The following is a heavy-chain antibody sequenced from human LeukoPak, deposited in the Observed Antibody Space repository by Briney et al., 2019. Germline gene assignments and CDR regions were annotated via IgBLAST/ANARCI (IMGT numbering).Heavy chain of an antibody. CDR1: GFTFSSYN. J-gene: IGHJ3*02. V-gene: IGHV3-21*01. CDR3: AREVYGGNSDAFDI. D-gene: IGHD4-23*01. Sequence: GGSLRLSCAASGFTFSSYNMNWVRQAPGKGLEWVSSISSSSYTYYADSVKGRFSISRDNAKNSLFLRTNSLRAEDTAVYYCAREVYGGNSDAFDIWGQGTMVTVSS. CDR2: ISSSSYT.